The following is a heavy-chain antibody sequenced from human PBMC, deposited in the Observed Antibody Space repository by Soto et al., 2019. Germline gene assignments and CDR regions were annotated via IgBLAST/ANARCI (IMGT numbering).Heavy chain of an antibody. V-gene: IGHV1-8*01. CDR3: ARRYSSGWYSINDY. J-gene: IGHJ4*02. Sequence: QVQLVQFGAEVKKPGASVKVSCKASGYTFTSYDINWVRQATGQGLEWMGWMNPNSGNTGYAQKFQGRVTMTRNTSISTAYMELSSLRSEDTAVYYCARRYSSGWYSINDYWGQGTLVTVSS. CDR1: GYTFTSYD. CDR2: MNPNSGNT. D-gene: IGHD6-19*01.